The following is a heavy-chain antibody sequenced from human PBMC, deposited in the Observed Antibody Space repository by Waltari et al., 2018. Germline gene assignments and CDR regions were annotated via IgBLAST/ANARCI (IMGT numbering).Heavy chain of an antibody. D-gene: IGHD2-15*01. CDR1: GFTFDDYT. Sequence: EVQLVESGGVVVQPGGSLRLSCAASGFTFDDYTMHWVRQAPGKGLEWVSLISWDGGSTYYADSVKGRFTISRDNSKNSLYLQMNSLRTEDTALYYCAKDMSPYCSGGSCYSYDVWGQGTLVTVSS. J-gene: IGHJ4*02. V-gene: IGHV3-43*01. CDR2: ISWDGGST. CDR3: AKDMSPYCSGGSCYSYDV.